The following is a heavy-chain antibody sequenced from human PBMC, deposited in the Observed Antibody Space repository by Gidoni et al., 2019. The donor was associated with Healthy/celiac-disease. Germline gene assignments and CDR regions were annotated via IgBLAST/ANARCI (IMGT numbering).Heavy chain of an antibody. V-gene: IGHV3-23*01. Sequence: EVQLLESGGGLVQPGGSLRLSCAASGFTFSSYAMSWVRQAPGKGLEWVSAISGSGGSTYYADSVKGRFTISRDNSKNTLYLQMNSLRAEDTAVYYCANGLWFGELFDYWGQGTLVTVSS. J-gene: IGHJ4*02. CDR3: ANGLWFGELFDY. CDR2: ISGSGGST. CDR1: GFTFSSYA. D-gene: IGHD3-10*01.